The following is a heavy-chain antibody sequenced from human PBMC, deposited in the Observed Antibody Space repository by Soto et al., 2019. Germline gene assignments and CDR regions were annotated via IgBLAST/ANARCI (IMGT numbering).Heavy chain of an antibody. CDR2: ISCCGGST. D-gene: IGHD6-19*01. Sequence: EVQLLESGGGVVQPGGSLRLSCVASGFNFKKFAMSWVRQAPGEGLEWVSGISCCGGSTSYAATVKGRFSIARDDSTNPLALQMNNLRVEGTAQYYCAKADGEQWMLPHLDKWGQGTLVTVS. J-gene: IGHJ4*02. CDR1: GFNFKKFA. CDR3: AKADGEQWMLPHLDK. V-gene: IGHV3-23*01.